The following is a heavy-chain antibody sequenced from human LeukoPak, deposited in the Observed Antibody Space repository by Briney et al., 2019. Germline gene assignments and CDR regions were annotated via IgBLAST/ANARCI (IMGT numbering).Heavy chain of an antibody. CDR1: GFTFSSYA. D-gene: IGHD3-3*01. CDR2: ISGSGGGT. V-gene: IGHV3-23*01. Sequence: GGSLRLSCAASGFTFSSYAMSWVRQAPGKGLEWVSAISGSGGGTYYADSVQGRFTISRDNSKNTLFLQMNSLRAEDTAVYYCAKDGSVRFLEWLSEWGQGTLVTVSS. J-gene: IGHJ4*02. CDR3: AKDGSVRFLEWLSE.